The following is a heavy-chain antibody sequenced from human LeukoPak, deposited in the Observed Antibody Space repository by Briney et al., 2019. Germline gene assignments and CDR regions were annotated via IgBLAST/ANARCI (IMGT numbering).Heavy chain of an antibody. J-gene: IGHJ4*02. Sequence: GGSLRLSCEASGFTFSSYWMHWVRQVPGEGLVWVSRINSDGSSTTYADSVKGRFTISRDNAKNTLNLQMNSLRVEDTAVYYCAREGRITGYDFDYWGQGTLVTVSS. CDR2: INSDGSST. D-gene: IGHD5-12*01. CDR1: GFTFSSYW. CDR3: AREGRITGYDFDY. V-gene: IGHV3-74*03.